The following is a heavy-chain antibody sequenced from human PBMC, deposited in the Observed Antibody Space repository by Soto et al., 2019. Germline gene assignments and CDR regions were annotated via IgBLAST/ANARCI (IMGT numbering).Heavy chain of an antibody. V-gene: IGHV3-23*01. J-gene: IGHJ3*02. CDR2: ISGSGGST. Sequence: PGGSLRLSCAASGFTFSSYAMSWVRQAPGKGLEWVSAISGSGGSTYYADSVKGRFTISRDNSKNTLYLQMNSLRAEDTAVYYCAKDLVSGYYYDSSGSLGAFDIWGQGTMVTVSS. CDR3: AKDLVSGYYYDSSGSLGAFDI. D-gene: IGHD3-22*01. CDR1: GFTFSSYA.